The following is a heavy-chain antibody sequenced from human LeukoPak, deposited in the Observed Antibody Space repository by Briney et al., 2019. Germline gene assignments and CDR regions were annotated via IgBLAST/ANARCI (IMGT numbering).Heavy chain of an antibody. CDR1: GFTFRSYN. Sequence: AGGSLRLSCAASGFTFRSYNMNWVRQAPGKGLEWVSAISGSGGSTYYADSVKGRFTISRDNSKNTLYLQMNSLRAEDTAVYYCAKDEIVSSGFFDYWGQGTLVTVSS. CDR3: AKDEIVSSGFFDY. V-gene: IGHV3-23*01. D-gene: IGHD6-19*01. CDR2: ISGSGGST. J-gene: IGHJ4*02.